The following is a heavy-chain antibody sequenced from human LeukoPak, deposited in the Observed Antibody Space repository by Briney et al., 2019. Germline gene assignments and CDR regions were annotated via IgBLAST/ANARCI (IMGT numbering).Heavy chain of an antibody. CDR2: IKQDGSEK. V-gene: IGHV3-7*03. D-gene: IGHD6-13*01. CDR1: GFTFSSYW. CDR3: ARDIDTAAGTGDAFDI. Sequence: GGSLRLSCAASGFTFSSYWMSWVRQAPGKGLEWVANIKQDGSEKYYVDSVKGRFTISRVNAKNSLYLQMNSLRAEDTAVYYCARDIDTAAGTGDAFDIWGQGTMVTVSS. J-gene: IGHJ3*02.